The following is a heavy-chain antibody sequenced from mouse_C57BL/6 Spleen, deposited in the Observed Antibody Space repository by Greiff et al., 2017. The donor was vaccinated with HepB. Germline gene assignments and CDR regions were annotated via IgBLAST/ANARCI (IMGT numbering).Heavy chain of an antibody. V-gene: IGHV5-6*02. CDR3: ARLEDY. J-gene: IGHJ2*01. Sequence: EVKLVESGGDLVKPGGSLKLSCAASGFTFSSYGMSWVRQTPDKRLEWVATISSGGSYTYYPDSVKGRFTISRDNAKNTLYLQMSSLKSEDTAMYYCARLEDYWGQGTTLTVSS. CDR2: ISSGGSYT. CDR1: GFTFSSYG. D-gene: IGHD3-1*01.